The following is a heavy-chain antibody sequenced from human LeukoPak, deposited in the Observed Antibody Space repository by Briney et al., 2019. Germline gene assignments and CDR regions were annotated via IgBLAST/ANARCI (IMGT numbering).Heavy chain of an antibody. CDR1: GYSFTSYR. Sequence: GESLKISWQGSGYSFTSYRIRWVRQMPGKGLEWMGRIDPSDSYTNYSPSFQGHVTISADKSISTAYLQWSSLKASDTAMYYCASGYGYGIQVPYYYYYGMDVWGQGTTVTVSS. V-gene: IGHV5-10-1*01. J-gene: IGHJ6*02. CDR2: IDPSDSYT. CDR3: ASGYGYGIQVPYYYYYGMDV. D-gene: IGHD5-18*01.